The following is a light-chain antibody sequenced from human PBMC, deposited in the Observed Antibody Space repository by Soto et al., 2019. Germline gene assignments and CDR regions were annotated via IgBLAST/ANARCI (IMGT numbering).Light chain of an antibody. V-gene: IGKV2-28*01. Sequence: DIVMTQSPLSLPVTPGEPASISCRSSQSLLHSNGYNCLDWYLQKPGQSPQLLIYLGSNRASGVPDRFSGSGSGTDFTLKISRVEAEDVGVYYCMQDLQTPWTFGQGTKVEIK. CDR1: QSLLHSNGYNC. CDR3: MQDLQTPWT. J-gene: IGKJ1*01. CDR2: LGS.